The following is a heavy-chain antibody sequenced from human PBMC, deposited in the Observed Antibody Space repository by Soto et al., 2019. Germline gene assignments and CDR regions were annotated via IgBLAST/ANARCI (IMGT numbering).Heavy chain of an antibody. CDR2: ISNDGTGT. Sequence: PGGSLRLSCEASGLSFNSFFMHWVRQGPGKGLEWVSRISNDGTGTTYADSVQGRFTVSRDSSKNTVSLEMTSLRAEDTAVYYCAKGGRQCLVTSDFNYWCQGDLVTVSS. J-gene: IGHJ4*02. V-gene: IGHV3-74*01. D-gene: IGHD6-19*01. CDR1: GLSFNSFF. CDR3: AKGGRQCLVTSDFNY.